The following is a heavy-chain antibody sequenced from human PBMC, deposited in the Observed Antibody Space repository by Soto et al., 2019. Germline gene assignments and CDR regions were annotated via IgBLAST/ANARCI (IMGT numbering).Heavy chain of an antibody. CDR3: ASTIAVASRSRNYYYYYGMDV. Sequence: GGSLRLSCAASGFPFSSYGMHWVRQAPGKGLEWVAVISYDGSNKYYADSVKGRFTISRDNSKNTLYLQMNSLRAEDTAVYYCASTIAVASRSRNYYYYYGMDVWGQGTTVNLSS. CDR2: ISYDGSNK. V-gene: IGHV3-30*03. D-gene: IGHD6-19*01. J-gene: IGHJ6*02. CDR1: GFPFSSYG.